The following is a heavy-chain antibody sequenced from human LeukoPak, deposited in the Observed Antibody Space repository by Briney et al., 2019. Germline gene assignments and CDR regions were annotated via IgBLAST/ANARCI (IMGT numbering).Heavy chain of an antibody. CDR1: GGSLSGYY. CDR2: INHSGST. V-gene: IGHV4-34*01. D-gene: IGHD4-11*01. J-gene: IGHJ4*02. Sequence: PSETLSLTCAAYGGSLSGYYWSWIRQSPGKGLEWTGEINHSGSTNYNPSLKSRVTISVDTSRNQFSLKLSPVTAADTAVYYCARRGSTTVTTGYYFDFWGQETLVTVSS. CDR3: ARRGSTTVTTGYYFDF.